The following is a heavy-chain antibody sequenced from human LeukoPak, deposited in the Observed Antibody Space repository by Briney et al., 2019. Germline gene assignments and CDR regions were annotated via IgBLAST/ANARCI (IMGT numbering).Heavy chain of an antibody. CDR2: VSGSGDST. J-gene: IGHJ4*02. CDR1: GFTFSSYA. CDR3: AKDMDSSAWYYFDS. Sequence: PGGSLRLSCAASGFTFSSYAVSWVRQAPGKGLEWVSGVSGSGDSTYYADSVKGRFTISRDNSKNTLYLQMNSLRAEDTAVYYCAKDMDSSAWYYFDSWGQGTLVTVSS. D-gene: IGHD6-19*01. V-gene: IGHV3-23*01.